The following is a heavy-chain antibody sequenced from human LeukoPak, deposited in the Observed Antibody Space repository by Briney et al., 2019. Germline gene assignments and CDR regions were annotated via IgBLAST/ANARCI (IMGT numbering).Heavy chain of an antibody. CDR3: AKGGTYCSSTSCYNYYYYMDV. J-gene: IGHJ6*03. D-gene: IGHD2-2*02. V-gene: IGHV3-30*02. CDR2: IRYDGRNK. Sequence: GGSLRLSCAASGFTFSSYGMHWVRQAPGKGLEWVAFIRYDGRNKYYAGSVKGRFTISRDNSKNTLFLQMNSLRAEDTAVYYCAKGGTYCSSTSCYNYYYYMDVWGKGTTVTISS. CDR1: GFTFSSYG.